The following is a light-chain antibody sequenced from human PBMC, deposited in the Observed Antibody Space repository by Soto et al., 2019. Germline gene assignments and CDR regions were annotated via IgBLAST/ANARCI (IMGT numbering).Light chain of an antibody. CDR2: DVS. V-gene: IGLV2-14*01. J-gene: IGLJ1*01. CDR1: SSDVGGYNY. Sequence: QSALTQPASVSGSPGQSITISCTGTSSDVGGYNYVSWYQQHPGKAPKLMIYDVSNRPSGVSNRFSGSKSGNTASLTISGLQPEDEADNYCSSYTSSSSDVFGTGTKLTVL. CDR3: SSYTSSSSDV.